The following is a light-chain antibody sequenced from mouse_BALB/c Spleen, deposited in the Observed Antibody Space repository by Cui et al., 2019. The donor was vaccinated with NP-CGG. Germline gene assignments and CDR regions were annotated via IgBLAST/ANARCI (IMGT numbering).Light chain of an antibody. Sequence: QPVFTQESALTTSPGETVTLTCRSSTGAVTTSNYANWVQEKPDHLFTGLIGGTNNRAPGVPARFSGSLIGDKAALTITGPQTEDEAIYFCALWYSNHWVFGGGTKLTVL. CDR1: TGAVTTSNY. CDR3: ALWYSNHWV. CDR2: GTN. V-gene: IGLV1*01. J-gene: IGLJ1*01.